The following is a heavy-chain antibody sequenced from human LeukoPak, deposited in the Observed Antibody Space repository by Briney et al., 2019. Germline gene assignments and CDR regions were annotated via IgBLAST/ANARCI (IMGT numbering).Heavy chain of an antibody. V-gene: IGHV4-59*01. CDR3: ASSATTVGYYYGMDV. CDR2: IYYSGST. J-gene: IGHJ6*02. Sequence: SEPLSLTFPVSGGSISSYYWSWIRPPPGKGLEWIGYIYYSGSTNYNPSLKSRVTISVDTSKNQFSLKLSSVTAADTAVYYCASSATTVGYYYGMDVWGQGTTVTVSS. D-gene: IGHD1-1*01. CDR1: GGSISSYY.